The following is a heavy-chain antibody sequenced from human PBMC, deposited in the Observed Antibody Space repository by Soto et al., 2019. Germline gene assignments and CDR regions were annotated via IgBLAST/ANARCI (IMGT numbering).Heavy chain of an antibody. CDR2: ISGSGGST. J-gene: IGHJ5*02. CDR3: AKDRRAYYYDSSGTTS. D-gene: IGHD3-22*01. CDR1: GFTFSSYA. V-gene: IGHV3-23*01. Sequence: EVQLLESGGGLVQPGGSLRLSCAASGFTFSSYAMSWVRQAPGKGLEWVSAISGSGGSTYYADSVKGRFTISRDNSKNTLYLQMNSLRAEDTAVYYCAKDRRAYYYDSSGTTSWGQGTLVTVSS.